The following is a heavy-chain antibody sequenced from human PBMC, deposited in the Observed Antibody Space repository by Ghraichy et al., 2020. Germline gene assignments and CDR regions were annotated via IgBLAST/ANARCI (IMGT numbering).Heavy chain of an antibody. J-gene: IGHJ4*02. Sequence: GGSLRLSCSASGFTFSSYNMYWVRQAPGKGLEYVSGISSNGVTTYYADSVKGRFTVSRDNSKNTLYFQMSSLRPEDTAVYYCVRRTEDYIWGSLRPFDYWGQGTLVTVSS. V-gene: IGHV3-64D*06. CDR3: VRRTEDYIWGSLRPFDY. D-gene: IGHD3-16*01. CDR2: ISSNGVTT. CDR1: GFTFSSYN.